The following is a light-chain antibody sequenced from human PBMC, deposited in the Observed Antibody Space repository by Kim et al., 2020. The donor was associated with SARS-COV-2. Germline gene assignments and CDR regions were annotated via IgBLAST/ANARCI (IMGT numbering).Light chain of an antibody. V-gene: IGKV3-15*01. J-gene: IGKJ1*01. CDR3: QQYESWPRT. Sequence: VAPGERATLSCRASQTVNSNLVWYQQRPGQAPRLLIYGASTRATGIPARFSGSGAGTEFTLTISSLQSEDFVIYYCQQYESWPRTFVQGTKVDIK. CDR2: GAS. CDR1: QTVNSN.